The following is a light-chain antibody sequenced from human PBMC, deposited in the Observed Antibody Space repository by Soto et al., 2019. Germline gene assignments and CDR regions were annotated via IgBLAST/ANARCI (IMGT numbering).Light chain of an antibody. CDR1: QSVSTY. CDR2: DAS. V-gene: IGKV3-11*01. Sequence: EIVLTQSPATLSLSPGERATLSCRASQSVSTYLAWYQQKPGQAPRLLIYDASDRATGIPARFSGSGSVTDFPLTISSLEPEDFAVYYCLQRSNWPLTFGGGTKVEIK. J-gene: IGKJ4*01. CDR3: LQRSNWPLT.